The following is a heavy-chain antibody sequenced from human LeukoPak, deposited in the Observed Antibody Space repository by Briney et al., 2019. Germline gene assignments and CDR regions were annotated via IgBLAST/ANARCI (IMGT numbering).Heavy chain of an antibody. D-gene: IGHD2-2*02. J-gene: IGHJ3*02. V-gene: IGHV1-18*01. Sequence: ASVKVSCKASGYTFTSYGISWVRQAPGQGLEWMGWISAYNGNTNYAQKLQGRVTMTTDTSTSTAYMELRSLRSDDTAVYYCARDRVVPAAITPFTRHQNAFDIWGQGTMVTVSS. CDR2: ISAYNGNT. CDR1: GYTFTSYG. CDR3: ARDRVVPAAITPFTRHQNAFDI.